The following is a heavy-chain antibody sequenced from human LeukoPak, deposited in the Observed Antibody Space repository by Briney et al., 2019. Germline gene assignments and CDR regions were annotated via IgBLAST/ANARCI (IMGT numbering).Heavy chain of an antibody. V-gene: IGHV3-30*04. CDR3: AAGITLDY. Sequence: SGGSLRLSCAASGFTFSSYAMHWVRQAPGKGLEWVAVISYDGSNKYYADSVKGRFTISRDNSKNTLYLQMNSLRAEDTAVYYCAAGITLDYWGQGTLVTVSS. D-gene: IGHD3-10*01. CDR1: GFTFSSYA. J-gene: IGHJ4*02. CDR2: ISYDGSNK.